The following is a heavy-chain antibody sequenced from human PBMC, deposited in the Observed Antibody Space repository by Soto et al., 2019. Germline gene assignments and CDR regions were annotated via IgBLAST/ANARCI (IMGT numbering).Heavy chain of an antibody. CDR2: IYWDDVK. J-gene: IGHJ4*02. CDR3: AHTPDTALVTGFHY. CDR1: GFSLSVSGVG. Sequence: SGATLVNPTQTLTLTCTFSGFSLSVSGVGVGWIRQPPGKALEWLALIYWDDVKRYSPSLKSRLTITKDTPKNQVVLTMTNMEPVDTATYFCAHTPDTALVTGFHYWGQGTLVTVS. D-gene: IGHD5-18*01. V-gene: IGHV2-5*02.